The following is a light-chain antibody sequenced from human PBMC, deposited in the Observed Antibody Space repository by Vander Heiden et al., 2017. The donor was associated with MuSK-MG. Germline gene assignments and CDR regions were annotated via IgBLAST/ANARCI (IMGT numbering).Light chain of an antibody. CDR2: DAS. CDR3: QQSYGVPLT. J-gene: IGKJ4*01. CDR1: RDIRRY. Sequence: DIQMTQSPSSLSASVGDRVTITCQASRDIRRYLNWYQQKAGKAPKLLIHDASSVETGVPSRFSGGGSGTDSSFNITSLQPEDFATYYCQQSYGVPLTFGGGTKVEI. V-gene: IGKV1-33*01.